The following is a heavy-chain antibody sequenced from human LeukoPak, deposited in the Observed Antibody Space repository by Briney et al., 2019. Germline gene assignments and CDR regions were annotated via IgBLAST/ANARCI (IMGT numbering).Heavy chain of an antibody. CDR1: GYTFTDYY. D-gene: IGHD1/OR15-1a*01. CDR3: ATDVRQGNKYYYYYMDV. CDR2: VDPEDGET. J-gene: IGHJ6*03. Sequence: ASVKISCKVSGYTFTDYYMHWVQQAPGKGLEWMGLVDPEDGETIYAEKFQGRVTITADTSTDTAYMELSSLRSEDTAVYYCATDVRQGNKYYYYYMDVWGKGTTDTVSS. V-gene: IGHV1-69-2*01.